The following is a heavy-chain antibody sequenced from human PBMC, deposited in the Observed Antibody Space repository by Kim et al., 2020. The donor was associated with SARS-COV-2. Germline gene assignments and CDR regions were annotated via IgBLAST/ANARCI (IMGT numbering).Heavy chain of an antibody. V-gene: IGHV1-58*01. CDR3: AADLCAAGGTHFDY. D-gene: IGHD6-13*01. J-gene: IGHJ4*02. CDR1: GFTFTSSA. Sequence: SVKVSCKASGFTFTSSAVQWVRQAPGQRLEWIGWIVADSGNTDYAQKFQARVTITRNMSTSTAYMELSSLRSEDTAVYYCAADLCAAGGTHFDYWGQGTPVTVSS. CDR2: IVADSGNT.